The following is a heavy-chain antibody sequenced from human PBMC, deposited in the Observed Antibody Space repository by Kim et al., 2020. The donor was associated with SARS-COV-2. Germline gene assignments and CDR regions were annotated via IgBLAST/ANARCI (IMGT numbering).Heavy chain of an antibody. D-gene: IGHD3-10*01. CDR2: IVVGSGNT. Sequence: SVKVSCKASGFTFTSSAVQWVRQARGQRLEWIGWIVVGSGNTNYAQKFQERVTITRDMSTSTAYMELSSLRSEDTAVYYCAAAGYMVRGVIRFTSYGMDVWGQGTTVTVSS. J-gene: IGHJ6*02. CDR1: GFTFTSSA. V-gene: IGHV1-58*01. CDR3: AAAGYMVRGVIRFTSYGMDV.